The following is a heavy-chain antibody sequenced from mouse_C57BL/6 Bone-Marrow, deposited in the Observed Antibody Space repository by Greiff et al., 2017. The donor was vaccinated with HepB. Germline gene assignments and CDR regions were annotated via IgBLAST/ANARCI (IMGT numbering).Heavy chain of an antibody. V-gene: IGHV1-18*01. D-gene: IGHD2-4*01. CDR2: INPNNGGT. CDR3: ARGDYDYPWYFDV. CDR1: GYTFTDYN. J-gene: IGHJ1*03. Sequence: DVQLQESGPELVKPGASVKIPCKASGYTFTDYNMDWVKQSHGKSLEWIGDINPNNGGTIYNQKFKGKATLTVDKSSSTAYMELRSLTSEDTAVYYCARGDYDYPWYFDVWGTGTTVTVSS.